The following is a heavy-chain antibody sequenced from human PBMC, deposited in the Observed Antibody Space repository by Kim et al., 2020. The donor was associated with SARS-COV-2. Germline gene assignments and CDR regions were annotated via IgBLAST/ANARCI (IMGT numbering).Heavy chain of an antibody. D-gene: IGHD1-26*01. CDR1: GFTFSSYA. J-gene: IGHJ3*02. V-gene: IGHV3-30*04. CDR3: ARAYSGSYFGAFDI. CDR2: ISYDGSNK. Sequence: GGSLRLSCAASGFTFSSYAMHWVRQAPGKGLEWVAVISYDGSNKYYADSVKGRFTISRDNSKNTLYLQMNSLRAEDTAVYYCARAYSGSYFGAFDIWGQGTMVTVSS.